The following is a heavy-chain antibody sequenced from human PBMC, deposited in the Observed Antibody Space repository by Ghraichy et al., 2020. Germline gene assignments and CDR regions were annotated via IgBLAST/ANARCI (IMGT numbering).Heavy chain of an antibody. Sequence: SETLSLTCNVSGGSISSSSYYWGWIRQPPGKGLEWIGSIYYSGSTYYNPSLKSRVTISVDTSKNQFSLKLSSVTAADTALYYCARHFEEQLVTRGFDYWGQGTLVTVSS. CDR3: ARHFEEQLVTRGFDY. D-gene: IGHD6-6*01. CDR2: IYYSGST. J-gene: IGHJ4*02. V-gene: IGHV4-39*01. CDR1: GGSISSSSYY.